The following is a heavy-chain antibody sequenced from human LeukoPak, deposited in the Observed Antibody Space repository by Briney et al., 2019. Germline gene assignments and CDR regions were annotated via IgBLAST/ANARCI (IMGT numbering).Heavy chain of an antibody. V-gene: IGHV3-23*01. D-gene: IGHD3-16*01. CDR1: GFTFSSYA. CDR2: ISGSGGST. J-gene: IGHJ1*01. CDR3: ARDPLMISHTGPAWVFQH. Sequence: PGGSLRLSCAASGFTFSSYAMSWVRQAPGKGLEWVSAISGSGGSTYYADSVKGRFTISRDNAKNSLYLQMNSLRAEDTAVYYCARDPLMISHTGPAWVFQHWGQGTLVTVSS.